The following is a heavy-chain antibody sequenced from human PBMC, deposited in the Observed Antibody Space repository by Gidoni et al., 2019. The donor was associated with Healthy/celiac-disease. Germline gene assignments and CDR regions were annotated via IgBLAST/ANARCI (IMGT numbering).Heavy chain of an antibody. CDR2: IYWNDDK. CDR3: AQVAAAGPFDY. V-gene: IGHV2-5*01. Sequence: QITLKESGPTLVKPTQTLTLTCTFSGFSLSTSGVGVGWIRQPPGKALEWLTLIYWNDDKRYSPSLKSRLTITKDTSKNQVVLTMTNMDPVDTATYYCAQVAAAGPFDYWGQGTLVTVSS. CDR1: GFSLSTSGVG. D-gene: IGHD6-13*01. J-gene: IGHJ4*02.